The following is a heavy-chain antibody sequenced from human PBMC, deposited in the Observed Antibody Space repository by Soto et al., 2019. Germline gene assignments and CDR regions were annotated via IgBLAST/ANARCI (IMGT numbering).Heavy chain of an antibody. CDR1: GGSFSGYY. J-gene: IGHJ4*02. CDR2: INHSGST. V-gene: IGHV4-34*01. Sequence: SETLSLTCTVYGGSFSGYYWTWIRQPPGKGLEWIGEINHSGSTNYNPSLKSRVTISVDTSKNQFSLKLSSVTAADTAVYYCARDGGGGYYDSSGYYGPFDYWGQGTLVTVSS. D-gene: IGHD3-22*01. CDR3: ARDGGGGYYDSSGYYGPFDY.